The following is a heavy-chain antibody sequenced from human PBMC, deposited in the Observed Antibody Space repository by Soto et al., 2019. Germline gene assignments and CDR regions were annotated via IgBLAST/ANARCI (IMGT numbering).Heavy chain of an antibody. CDR1: GFTFSSYG. CDR2: IWYDGINK. D-gene: IGHD3-22*01. V-gene: IGHV3-33*01. Sequence: QVQLVESGGGVVQPGRSLRLSCAASGFTFSSYGMHWVRQAPGKGLEWVAVIWYDGINKYYADSVKGRFTISRDNSKNTLYLQMNSLRAEDTAVYYCARDLRYYYDTSGYFQDYWGQGTLVTVSS. J-gene: IGHJ4*02. CDR3: ARDLRYYYDTSGYFQDY.